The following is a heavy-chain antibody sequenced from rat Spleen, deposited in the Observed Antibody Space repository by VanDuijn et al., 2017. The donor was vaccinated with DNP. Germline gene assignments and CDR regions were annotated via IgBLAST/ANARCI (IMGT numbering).Heavy chain of an antibody. V-gene: IGHV5-22*01. J-gene: IGHJ2*01. CDR3: VRWDYGMYGFDY. CDR2: IRYDGGTT. D-gene: IGHD1-11*01. CDR1: GFTFSDYY. Sequence: EVQLEESGGGLVQPGGSLKVSCEASGFTFSDYYMAWVRQAPTKGLEWVAYIRYDGGTTYYGDSVKGRFTISRDNAKSTLYLQMNSLRSEDMATYYCVRWDYGMYGFDYWGQGVMVTVSS.